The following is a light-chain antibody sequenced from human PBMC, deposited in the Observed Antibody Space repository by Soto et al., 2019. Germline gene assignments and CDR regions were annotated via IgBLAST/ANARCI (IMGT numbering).Light chain of an antibody. J-gene: IGKJ3*01. Sequence: EIVLTQSPGTLSLSPGERATLSCRASQSVSSSYLAWYQQKPGQAPRLLIYGASSRATGIPDRVSGSGSGTDFTLTISRLEPEDFAVYYCQQSGSSPFTFGPGTKVDIK. CDR3: QQSGSSPFT. V-gene: IGKV3-20*01. CDR1: QSVSSSY. CDR2: GAS.